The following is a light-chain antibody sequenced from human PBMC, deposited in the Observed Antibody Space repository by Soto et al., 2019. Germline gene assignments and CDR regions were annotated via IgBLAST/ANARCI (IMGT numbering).Light chain of an antibody. Sequence: TQSPSTLSASVGDRVTITCRASQSVSSYLAWYQQKPGQAPRLLIYDASNRATGIPARFSGSGSGTDFTLTISSLGPEDFAVYSCQQRSNWPSFGQGTSWRSN. CDR1: QSVSSY. J-gene: IGKJ2*01. V-gene: IGKV3-11*01. CDR3: QQRSNWPS. CDR2: DAS.